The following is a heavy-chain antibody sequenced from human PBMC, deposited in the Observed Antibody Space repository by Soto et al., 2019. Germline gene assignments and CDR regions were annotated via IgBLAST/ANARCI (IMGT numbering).Heavy chain of an antibody. Sequence: QVHLVQSGGEVKKPGASVRVSCKASADTFTSYDIIWVRQAPGQGLEWVGWISTYNGDTNYAQKLQDRVSMTTDTSTSTAYMELGSLRSDDTAVYYYATSLNWNYDYYYMDVWGKGTTVTVSS. V-gene: IGHV1-18*01. J-gene: IGHJ6*03. CDR1: ADTFTSYD. CDR2: ISTYNGDT. CDR3: ATSLNWNYDYYYMDV. D-gene: IGHD1-1*01.